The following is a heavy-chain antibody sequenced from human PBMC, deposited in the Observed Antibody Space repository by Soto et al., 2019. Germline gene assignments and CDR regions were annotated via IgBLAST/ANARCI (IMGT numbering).Heavy chain of an antibody. J-gene: IGHJ4*02. CDR3: ARGGHIAVVTASFDT. D-gene: IGHD2-21*02. V-gene: IGHV1-46*02. CDR2: IHPSGGGT. Sequence: QVQLVQSGAEVRKPGASVKVSCKPSGYTFNTYYLHWLRQAPGQALEWMGVIHPSGGGTTYAQKFLGRGTVTRDPSTTTVFMELSSLRSDDTAVYYCARGGHIAVVTASFDTWGQGTLVTVSS. CDR1: GYTFNTYY.